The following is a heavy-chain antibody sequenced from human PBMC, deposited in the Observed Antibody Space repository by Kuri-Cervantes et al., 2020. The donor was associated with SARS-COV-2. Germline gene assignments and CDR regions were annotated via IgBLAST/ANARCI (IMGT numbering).Heavy chain of an antibody. CDR1: GYSISSGYY. Sequence: SETLSLTCAVSGYSISSGYYWGWIRQPPGKGLEWIGYIYYSGSTNYNPSLKSRVTISVDTSKNQFSLQLNSVTPEDTAVYYCARELRHSSSGWYIGFDYWGQGTLVTVSS. CDR2: IYYSGST. J-gene: IGHJ4*02. D-gene: IGHD6-19*01. CDR3: ARELRHSSSGWYIGFDY. V-gene: IGHV4-38-2*02.